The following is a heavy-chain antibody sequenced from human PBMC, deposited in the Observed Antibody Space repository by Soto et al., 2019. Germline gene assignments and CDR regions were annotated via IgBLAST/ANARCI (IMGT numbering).Heavy chain of an antibody. Sequence: GGSLRLACAASGFTFSSYSMNWVRQAPGKGLEWVSYISSSSSTIYYADSVKGRFTISRDNAKNSLYLQMNSLRAEDTAVYYCARSMNTVTTFWFDPWGQGTRVTVSS. CDR2: ISSSSSTI. CDR3: ARSMNTVTTFWFDP. J-gene: IGHJ5*02. CDR1: GFTFSSYS. V-gene: IGHV3-48*01. D-gene: IGHD4-17*01.